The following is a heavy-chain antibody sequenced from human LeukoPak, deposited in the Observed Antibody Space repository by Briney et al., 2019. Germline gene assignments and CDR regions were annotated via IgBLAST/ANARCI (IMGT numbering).Heavy chain of an antibody. CDR3: ARHPPGGLNAFDM. CDR1: GGSISSYY. Sequence: SETLSLTCTVSGGSISSYYWSWIRQPAGKGLEWIGRIYTSGSTTYNPSFKSRVTMSVDTSKNQFSLKLSSVTAADTAVYYCARHPPGGLNAFDMWGQGTMVTVSS. J-gene: IGHJ3*02. V-gene: IGHV4-4*07. D-gene: IGHD2-15*01. CDR2: IYTSGST.